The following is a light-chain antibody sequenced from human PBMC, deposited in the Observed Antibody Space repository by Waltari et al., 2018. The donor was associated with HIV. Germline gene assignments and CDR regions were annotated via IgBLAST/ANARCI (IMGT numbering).Light chain of an antibody. Sequence: QSVLTQPPSVSGAPGQRVTISCSCHTSNLGAGYGVQWYQHLPGRAPKVLIRGHADRPSGVPDQLSGSEAGTSAALAISGLQAEDEADYYCQAYDSTLTGWVFGGGTILTVL. V-gene: IGLV1-40*01. CDR1: TSNLGAGYG. J-gene: IGLJ3*02. CDR3: QAYDSTLTGWV. CDR2: GHA.